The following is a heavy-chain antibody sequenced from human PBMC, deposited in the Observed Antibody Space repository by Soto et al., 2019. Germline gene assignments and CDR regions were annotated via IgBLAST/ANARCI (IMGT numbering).Heavy chain of an antibody. D-gene: IGHD6-19*01. J-gene: IGHJ4*02. V-gene: IGHV1-69*01. CDR3: ARDLGSGWYNY. Sequence: QVQLVQSGAEVKKPGSSVKVSCKASEGTFSSYAISWVRQAPGQGLEWMGGIIPIFGTANYAQNFQGRVTIAADESTNTASMELSSLRSEDTAVYYCARDLGSGWYNYWGQGTLVTVSS. CDR2: IIPIFGTA. CDR1: EGTFSSYA.